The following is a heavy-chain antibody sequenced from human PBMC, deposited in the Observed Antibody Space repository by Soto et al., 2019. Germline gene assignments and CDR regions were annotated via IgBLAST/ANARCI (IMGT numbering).Heavy chain of an antibody. D-gene: IGHD6-6*01. Sequence: GASVKVYCKASGYTFTSYYMHWVRQAPGQGLEWMGLINPSGGSTTYAQRFQGRVTMTRDTSTSTVYMELSRLRSEDTAVYYCARDPSTSLDYWGQGTLVTAPQ. CDR3: ARDPSTSLDY. V-gene: IGHV1-46*01. J-gene: IGHJ4*02. CDR2: INPSGGST. CDR1: GYTFTSYY.